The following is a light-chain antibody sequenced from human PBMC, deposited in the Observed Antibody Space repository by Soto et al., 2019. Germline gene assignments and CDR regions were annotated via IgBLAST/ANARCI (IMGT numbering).Light chain of an antibody. CDR1: QSVSNS. Sequence: DIVLTQTPGTLSLSPGERATLSCRASQSVSNSLAWYQQKPGQAPRLLMYDVSNRATGIPDRFSGSGSGTDFTLTISRLEPEDFAVYYCQQYGSSPATFGQGTRLEIK. CDR3: QQYGSSPAT. J-gene: IGKJ5*01. CDR2: DVS. V-gene: IGKV3-20*01.